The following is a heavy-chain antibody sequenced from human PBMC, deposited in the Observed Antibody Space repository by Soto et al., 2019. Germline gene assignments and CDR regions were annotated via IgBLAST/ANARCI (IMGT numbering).Heavy chain of an antibody. J-gene: IGHJ4*02. CDR3: ARVFRLMATKFGAIGY. Sequence: QVQLVESGGGVVQPGRSLRLSCAASGFTFSSYAMHWVRQAPGKGLEWVAVISYDGSNKYYADSVKGRFTISRDNSKNTLYLQMNSLRAEDTAVYYCARVFRLMATKFGAIGYWGQGTLVTVSS. D-gene: IGHD3-16*01. CDR2: ISYDGSNK. V-gene: IGHV3-30-3*01. CDR1: GFTFSSYA.